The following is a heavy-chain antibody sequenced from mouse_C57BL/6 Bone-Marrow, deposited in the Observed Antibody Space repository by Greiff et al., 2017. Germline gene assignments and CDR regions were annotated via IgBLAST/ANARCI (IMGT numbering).Heavy chain of an antibody. CDR2: IHPNSGST. J-gene: IGHJ2*01. D-gene: IGHD2-2*01. V-gene: IGHV1-64*01. CDR3: ARGETMVTTGYFDY. Sequence: VQLQQPGAELVKPGASVKLSCKASGYTFTSYWMHWVKQRPGQGLEWIGMIHPNSGSTNYNEKFKSKATLTVDKSSSTAYMQLSRLTSEDSAVYYGARGETMVTTGYFDYWGQGTTRTVSS. CDR1: GYTFTSYW.